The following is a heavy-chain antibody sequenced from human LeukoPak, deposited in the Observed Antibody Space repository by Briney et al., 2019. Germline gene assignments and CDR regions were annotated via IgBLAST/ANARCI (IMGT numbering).Heavy chain of an antibody. V-gene: IGHV4-59*11. J-gene: IGHJ4*02. CDR3: ARSPSNYDILTGSFDY. Sequence: SETLSLTCTVSGGSISNHYWSWIRQTPGKGLEWIGYMHHSGITNYNPSLKSRITMSVDTSKNQLSLKLSSVTAADTAVYYCARSPSNYDILTGSFDYWGQGTLVTVSS. CDR1: GGSISNHY. CDR2: MHHSGIT. D-gene: IGHD3-9*01.